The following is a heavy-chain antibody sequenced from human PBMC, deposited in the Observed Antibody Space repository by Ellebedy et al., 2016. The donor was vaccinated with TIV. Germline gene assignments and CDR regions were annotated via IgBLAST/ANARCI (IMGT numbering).Heavy chain of an antibody. J-gene: IGHJ5*02. Sequence: PGGSLRLSCAASGFSFRSYWMSWVRQAPGKGLEWVANIYQDGSVQYYLDSVKGRFTISRDNAINSLFLQMNSLRAGDTAVYYCARRGSYGDYAVQVNSWFDPWGRGTLVTVSS. CDR1: GFSFRSYW. CDR3: ARRGSYGDYAVQVNSWFDP. CDR2: IYQDGSVQ. V-gene: IGHV3-7*01. D-gene: IGHD4-17*01.